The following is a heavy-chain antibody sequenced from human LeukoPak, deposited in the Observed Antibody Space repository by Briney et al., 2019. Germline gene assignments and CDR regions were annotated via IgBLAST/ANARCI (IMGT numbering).Heavy chain of an antibody. J-gene: IGHJ2*01. CDR3: ARHGSSGWYLGYFDL. CDR2: IYHSGST. V-gene: IGHV4-38-2*02. D-gene: IGHD6-19*01. CDR1: GYSISSGYY. Sequence: SETLSLTCTVPGYSISSGYYWGWIRQPPGKGLEWIGSIYHSGSTYYNPSLKSRVTISVDTSKNQFSLKLSSVTAADTAVYYCARHGSSGWYLGYFDLWGRGTLVTVSS.